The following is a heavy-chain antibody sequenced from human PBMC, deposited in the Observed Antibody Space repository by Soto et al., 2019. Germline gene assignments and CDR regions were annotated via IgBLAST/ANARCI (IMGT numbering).Heavy chain of an antibody. CDR2: IYHSGST. V-gene: IGHV4-4*02. CDR3: ASKVRGVIYN. CDR1: GGSISSSNW. D-gene: IGHD3-10*01. Sequence: QVQLQESGTGLVKPSGTLSLTCAVSGGSISSSNWWSWVRQPPGKGLEWIGEIYHSGSTNYNPSLKSLVTMSVDKSKNQFSLKLSSVTAANTALYYGASKVRGVIYNWGQGTLVTVSS. J-gene: IGHJ4*02.